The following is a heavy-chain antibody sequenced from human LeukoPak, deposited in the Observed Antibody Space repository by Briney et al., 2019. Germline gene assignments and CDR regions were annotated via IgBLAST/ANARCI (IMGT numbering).Heavy chain of an antibody. Sequence: ASVKVSCKASGYTFTNYDVNWVRQATGQGLEWMGWVNPNSGHTGYAQKFQGRVTMTTNTSISTAYMELSSLRSEDTAVYYCARGAPGSYCSGGSCPYFDYWGQGTLVSVSS. J-gene: IGHJ4*02. CDR2: VNPNSGHT. D-gene: IGHD2-15*01. V-gene: IGHV1-8*01. CDR3: ARGAPGSYCSGGSCPYFDY. CDR1: GYTFTNYD.